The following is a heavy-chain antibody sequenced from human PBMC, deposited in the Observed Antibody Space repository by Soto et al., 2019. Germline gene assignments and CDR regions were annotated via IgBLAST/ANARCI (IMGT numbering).Heavy chain of an antibody. J-gene: IGHJ6*02. D-gene: IGHD2-2*01. V-gene: IGHV3-30-3*01. CDR1: GFTFSSYA. CDR3: ASTGQRITVGPARYGMEV. CDR2: ISYDGSNK. Sequence: PGGSLRLSCAASGFTFSSYAMHLVRQAPGKGLEWVAFISYDGSNKYYADSVKGRFTISRDNSKNTLYLQMNSLRAEDTAVYYCASTGQRITVGPARYGMEVWGEGTTVTVSS.